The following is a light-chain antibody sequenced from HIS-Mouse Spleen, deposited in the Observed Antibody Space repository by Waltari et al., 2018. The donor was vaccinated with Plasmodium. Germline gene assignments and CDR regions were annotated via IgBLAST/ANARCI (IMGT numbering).Light chain of an antibody. CDR2: DLS. CDR1: SSDVGASNY. CDR3: SSYTSSSSYV. Sequence: QSALTQPASVSGSPGQSITISCTGTSSDVGASNYVSCYQQHPGKAPKLMIYDLSNRPSGVSNRFSGSKSGNTASLTISGLQAEDEADYYCSSYTSSSSYVFGTGTKVTVL. V-gene: IGLV2-14*03. J-gene: IGLJ1*01.